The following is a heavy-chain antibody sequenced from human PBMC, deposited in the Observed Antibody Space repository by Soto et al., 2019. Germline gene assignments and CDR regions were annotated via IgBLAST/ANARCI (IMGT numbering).Heavy chain of an antibody. V-gene: IGHV1-18*01. J-gene: IGHJ6*02. CDR2: ISPYTGNT. CDR3: VMVDNYVTPTPQDV. D-gene: IGHD3-16*01. CDR1: GYIFVNYG. Sequence: QVQLVQSGDEVKKPGASVKVSCKASGYIFVNYGIAWVRQAPRQGLEWMGWISPYTGNTHSASKVQGRLTMTTDTPTSTAYMDLGRLTSDDTAVYYCVMVDNYVTPTPQDVWGQGTTVTVSS.